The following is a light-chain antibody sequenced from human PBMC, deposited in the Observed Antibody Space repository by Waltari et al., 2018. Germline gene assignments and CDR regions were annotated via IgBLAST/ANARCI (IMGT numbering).Light chain of an antibody. J-gene: IGKJ2*01. CDR1: QRVGNNY. Sequence: EIVLTQSPGTLSLSPGERATLSCRASQRVGNNYLTWYQQKPGQAPRLLIYAASTRASGIPDRFSGSGSGTDFTLTISRLEPEDLAVYYCQQYGGSPLYTFGQGTKLEIK. CDR2: AAS. V-gene: IGKV3-20*01. CDR3: QQYGGSPLYT.